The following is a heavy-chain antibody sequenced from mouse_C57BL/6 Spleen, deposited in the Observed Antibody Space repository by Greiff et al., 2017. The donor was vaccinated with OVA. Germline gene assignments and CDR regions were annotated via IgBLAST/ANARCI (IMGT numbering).Heavy chain of an antibody. CDR1: GYTFTDYH. V-gene: IGHV1-26*01. CDR2: INPNNGGT. D-gene: IGHD1-1*01. J-gene: IGHJ4*01. CDR3: ARGDYYGSRYYAMDY. Sequence: EVKLQQSGPELVKPGASVKISCKASGYTFTDYHMNWVKQSHGKSLEWIGDINPNNGGTSYNQKFKGKATLTVDKSSSTAYMELRSLTSEDSAVYYYARGDYYGSRYYAMDYWGQGTSVTVSS.